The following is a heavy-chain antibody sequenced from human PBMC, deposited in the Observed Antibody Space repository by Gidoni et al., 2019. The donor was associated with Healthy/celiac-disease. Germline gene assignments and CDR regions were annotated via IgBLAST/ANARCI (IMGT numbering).Heavy chain of an antibody. CDR2: ISGCGGST. J-gene: IGHJ4*02. V-gene: IGHV3-23*01. CDR1: GFTFSSYA. D-gene: IGHD3-22*01. CDR3: AKDGSSGSQYYFDY. Sequence: EVQLLESGGGLVQPGGSLRLSCAASGFTFSSYAMSWVRQAPGKGLEWVSAISGCGGSTYYADSVKGRLTISRDNSKNTLYLQMNSLRAEDTAVYYCAKDGSSGSQYYFDYWGQGTLVTVSS.